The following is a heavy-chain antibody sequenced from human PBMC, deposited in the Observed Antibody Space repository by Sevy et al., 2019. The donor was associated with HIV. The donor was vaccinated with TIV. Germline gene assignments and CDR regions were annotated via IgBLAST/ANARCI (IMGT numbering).Heavy chain of an antibody. J-gene: IGHJ4*02. V-gene: IGHV4-61*01. CDR3: AREPYFFDKSGYYWDY. CDR1: GVSVSSDTYY. CDR2: VYHTGST. D-gene: IGHD3-22*01. Sequence: SETLSLTCGVSGVSVSSDTYYWSWIRQPPGKGLEWIGYVYHTGSTNYSPSFKSRVTISVDTSKNQFSLRLFSVAAADTAVYYCAREPYFFDKSGYYWDYWGQGALVTVSS.